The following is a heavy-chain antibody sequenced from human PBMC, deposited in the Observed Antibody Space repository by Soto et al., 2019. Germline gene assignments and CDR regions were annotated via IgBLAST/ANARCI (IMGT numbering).Heavy chain of an antibody. CDR3: AKDQGSSWYEIDY. J-gene: IGHJ4*02. D-gene: IGHD6-13*01. V-gene: IGHV3-23*01. CDR1: GFTFSNYA. CDR2: IGGSGGST. Sequence: EVQLLESGGGLVQPGGSLRLSCAASGFTFSNYAVTWVRQAPGEGLEWVSTIGGSGGSTYYADSVKGRFTISRDNSKNTLYLQMNSLRAEDTAVYYCAKDQGSSWYEIDYWGQGTLVTVSS.